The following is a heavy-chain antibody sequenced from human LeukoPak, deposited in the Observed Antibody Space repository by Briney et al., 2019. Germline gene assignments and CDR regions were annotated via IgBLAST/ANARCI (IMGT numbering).Heavy chain of an antibody. V-gene: IGHV1-18*01. J-gene: IGHJ4*02. CDR2: ISAYNGNT. D-gene: IGHD3-9*01. Sequence: ASVKVSCKASGYTFTSYGIIWVRQAPGQGLEWMGWISAYNGNTNYVQKLQGRVTMTTDTSTSTAYMELRSLRSEDTDVYYCARDQVYDFLTGYYSYFDYWGQGTLVTVSS. CDR3: ARDQVYDFLTGYYSYFDY. CDR1: GYTFTSYG.